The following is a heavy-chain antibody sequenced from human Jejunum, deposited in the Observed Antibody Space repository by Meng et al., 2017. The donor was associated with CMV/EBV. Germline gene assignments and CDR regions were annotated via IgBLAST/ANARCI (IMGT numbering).Heavy chain of an antibody. CDR1: FPLYP. J-gene: IGHJ5*02. Sequence: FPLYPLHLVRRAPGHGPGWMGIINPSGGPTSYAQEFQGRVTMTRDTSTSTVYMGLSSLRSEDTAVYYCARDSGGGVNWFDPWGQGTLVTVSS. V-gene: IGHV1-46*01. CDR3: ARDSGGGVNWFDP. D-gene: IGHD3-16*01. CDR2: INPSGGPT.